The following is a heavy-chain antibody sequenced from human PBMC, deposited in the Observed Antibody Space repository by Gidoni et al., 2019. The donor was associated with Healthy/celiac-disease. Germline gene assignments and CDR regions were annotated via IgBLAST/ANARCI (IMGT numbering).Heavy chain of an antibody. V-gene: IGHV3-11*01. Sequence: QVQLVESGGGLVKPGGSLRLSCAASGFTFSDYYMSWIRQAPGKGLEWVSYISSSGSTIYYADSVKGRFTISRDNAKNSLYLQMNSLRAEDTAVYYCARDRIVVVPAAPPYYYYYGMDVWGQGTTVTVSS. CDR1: GFTFSDYY. CDR2: ISSSGSTI. CDR3: ARDRIVVVPAAPPYYYYYGMDV. D-gene: IGHD2-2*01. J-gene: IGHJ6*02.